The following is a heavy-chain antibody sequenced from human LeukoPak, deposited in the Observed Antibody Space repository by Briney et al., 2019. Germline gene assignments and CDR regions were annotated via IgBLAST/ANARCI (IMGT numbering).Heavy chain of an antibody. CDR1: GFTFSSYS. V-gene: IGHV3-21*01. CDR2: ISSSSSYI. Sequence: GGSLRLSCAASGFTFSSYSMNWVRQAPGKGLEWVSSISSSSSYIYYADSVKGRFTISRDNAKNSLYLQMNSLRAEDTAVYYCARAVYYDSSGQYGMDVWGQGTTVTVSS. D-gene: IGHD3-22*01. CDR3: ARAVYYDSSGQYGMDV. J-gene: IGHJ6*02.